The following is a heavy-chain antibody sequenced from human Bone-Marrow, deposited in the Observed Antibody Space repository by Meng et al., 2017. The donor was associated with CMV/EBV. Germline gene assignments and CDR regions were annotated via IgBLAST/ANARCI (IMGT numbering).Heavy chain of an antibody. CDR1: GYIFTDYY. D-gene: IGHD2-15*01. Sequence: ASVKVSCKASGYIFTDYYMHWVRQAPGQGLEWMGWINPNSGGTNYAQNFQGRVTMSSDTSISTAYMELSSLRSEDTAVYYCARGPIDSVTNWGQGTLVTVSS. CDR2: INPNSGGT. J-gene: IGHJ4*02. V-gene: IGHV1-2*02. CDR3: ARGPIDSVTN.